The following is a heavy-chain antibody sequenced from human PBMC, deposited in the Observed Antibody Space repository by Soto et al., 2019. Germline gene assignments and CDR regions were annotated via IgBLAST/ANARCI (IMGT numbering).Heavy chain of an antibody. CDR2: INHSGNT. J-gene: IGHJ5*02. V-gene: IGHV4-34*01. D-gene: IGHD6-13*01. CDR3: ARAPRRGSSSWLYWFDP. CDR1: GGSFSDYY. Sequence: QVQLQQWGAGLLKPSETLSLTCAVYGGSFSDYYWSWIRQPPGKGLEWIGEINHSGNTNYNPSLKSRVTISVDTSKNQFSLKRSSVTAADTAVYYCARAPRRGSSSWLYWFDPWGQGTLVTVSS.